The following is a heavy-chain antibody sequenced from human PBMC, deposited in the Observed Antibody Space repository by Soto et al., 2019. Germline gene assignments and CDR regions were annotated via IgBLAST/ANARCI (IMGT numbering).Heavy chain of an antibody. CDR1: GFSLSTSGVG. CDR3: ARGLVARPVFAFDI. J-gene: IGHJ3*02. D-gene: IGHD6-6*01. Sequence: QGTLKESGPTLVKPTQTLTLTCSFSGFSLSTSGVGVGWIRQPPGKALEWLAHIYWSGDEHYRPSLESRLSITKATSKNQVVLTMTNMDPVDTATYYCARGLVARPVFAFDIWGQGTMVTVSS. V-gene: IGHV2-5*01. CDR2: IYWSGDE.